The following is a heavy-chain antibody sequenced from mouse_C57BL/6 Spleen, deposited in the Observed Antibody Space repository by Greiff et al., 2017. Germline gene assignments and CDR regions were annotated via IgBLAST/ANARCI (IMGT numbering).Heavy chain of an antibody. J-gene: IGHJ1*03. V-gene: IGHV5-16*01. D-gene: IGHD1-2*01. CDR1: GFTFSDYY. CDR2: INYDGSST. Sequence: EVHLVESEGGLVQPGSSMKLSCTASGFTFSDYYMAWVRQVPEKGLEWVANINYDGSSTYYLDSLKSRFIISRDNAKNILYLQMSSLKSEDTATYYCARDITTARYWYFDVWGTGTTVTVSS. CDR3: ARDITTARYWYFDV.